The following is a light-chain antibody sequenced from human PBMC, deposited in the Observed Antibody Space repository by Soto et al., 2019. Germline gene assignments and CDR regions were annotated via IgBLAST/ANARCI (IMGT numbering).Light chain of an antibody. Sequence: DIRMTQSPSSLSASVGVRVTIACRASQSINTHLNWYQQHPGKAPNALVCEASNLQSGVPSRFSGSGSGKDFILTISVVQSDDSPTYYLQQTYSPPATFGQGTKLKIK. CDR1: QSINTH. CDR2: EAS. J-gene: IGKJ1*01. CDR3: QQTYSPPAT. V-gene: IGKV1-39*01.